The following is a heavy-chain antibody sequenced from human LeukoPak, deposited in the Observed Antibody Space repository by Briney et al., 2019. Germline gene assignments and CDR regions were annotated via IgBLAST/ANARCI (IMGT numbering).Heavy chain of an antibody. D-gene: IGHD6-13*01. CDR2: VDHTGST. J-gene: IGHJ6*03. Sequence: PSETLSLTCSVSDDSITMYYWTWIRQPPGKGLEWIGYVDHTGSTNFNPSLNGRVSISRDTSKNLFSLSLRSVTAADTAVYFCARGRVSSSTWYSTYYYYFYMDVWGKGTTVTVPS. V-gene: IGHV4-59*01. CDR3: ARGRVSSSTWYSTYYYYFYMDV. CDR1: DDSITMYY.